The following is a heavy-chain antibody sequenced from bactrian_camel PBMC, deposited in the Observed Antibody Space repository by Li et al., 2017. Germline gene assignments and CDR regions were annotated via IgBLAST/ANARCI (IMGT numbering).Heavy chain of an antibody. J-gene: IGHJ4*01. D-gene: IGHD4*01. CDR1: RFTFSIYE. Sequence: VQLVESGGGLVQPGGSLRLSCAASRFTFSIYEMTWVRQGPGKGLEWVSSIDSGGKKTDYADSVKGRFTISRDNAKNTVYLLMNSLIPEDTAMYYCAAEKFSERGRAPYYGDYEKRSGHCDYDSVGQGTQVTVS. V-gene: IGHV3S40*01. CDR2: IDSGGKKT.